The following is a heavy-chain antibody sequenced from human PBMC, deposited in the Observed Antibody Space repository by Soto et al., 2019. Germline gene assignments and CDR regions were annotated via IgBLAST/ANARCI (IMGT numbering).Heavy chain of an antibody. CDR3: ARVLHFDWLNYV. V-gene: IGHV3-53*01. CDR2: MYAGGDT. Sequence: PGGSLRLSCGASGLSVSDNYMGWVRQAPGRGLEWVSVMYAGGDTHYADSVKGRFTISRDKSENTLYLQMNSLRDEDTAVYYCARVLHFDWLNYVWGQGALVTVSS. J-gene: IGHJ4*02. D-gene: IGHD3-9*01. CDR1: GLSVSDNY.